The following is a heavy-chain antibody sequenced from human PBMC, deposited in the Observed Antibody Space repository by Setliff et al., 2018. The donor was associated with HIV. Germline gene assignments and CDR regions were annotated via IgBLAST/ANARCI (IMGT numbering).Heavy chain of an antibody. CDR3: YLQMNSLKIEDTGVYYCIADVPGGYSDCFDY. CDR2: IYSRGST. V-gene: IGHV4-59*01. Sequence: SETLSLTCTVSGDSINSYYWSWFRQPPGKGLEWMGSIYSRGSTTYNPSLTRRVTLSFDTSKNHFSLKGRSTISRDDSTNTVYLQMNSLKIEDTGVYYCIADVPGGYSDCFDYWGQGTLVTVSS. J-gene: IGHJ4*02. D-gene: IGHD3-22*01. CDR1: GDSINSYY.